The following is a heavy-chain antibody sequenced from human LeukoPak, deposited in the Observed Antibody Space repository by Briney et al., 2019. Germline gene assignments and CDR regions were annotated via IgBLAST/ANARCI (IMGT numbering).Heavy chain of an antibody. J-gene: IGHJ4*02. CDR1: GGTFSSYA. CDR3: ARDLIAAAGTGDY. D-gene: IGHD6-13*01. Sequence: ASVKVSCKASGGTFSSYAISWVRQAPGQGLEWMGGIIPIFGTANYAQKFQGRVTMTRDTSTSTVYMELSSLRSEDTAVYYCARDLIAAAGTGDYWGQGTLVTVSS. V-gene: IGHV1-69*05. CDR2: IIPIFGTA.